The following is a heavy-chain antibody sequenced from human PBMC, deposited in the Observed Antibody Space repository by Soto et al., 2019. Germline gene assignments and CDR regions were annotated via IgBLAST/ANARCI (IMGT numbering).Heavy chain of an antibody. CDR3: ARGRDSSGYYHDWYFDL. V-gene: IGHV6-1*01. D-gene: IGHD3-22*01. Sequence: QSQTLSLPYAISGDSVSSNSAAWNWIRQSPSRGLEWLGRTYYRSKWYNDYAVSVKSRITINPDTSKNQFSLQLNSVTPEDTAVYYCARGRDSSGYYHDWYFDLWGRGTLVTVSS. CDR2: TYYRSKWYN. J-gene: IGHJ2*01. CDR1: GDSVSSNSAA.